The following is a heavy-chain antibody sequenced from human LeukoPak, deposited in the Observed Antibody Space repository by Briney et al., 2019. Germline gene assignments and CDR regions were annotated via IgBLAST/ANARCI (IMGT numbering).Heavy chain of an antibody. D-gene: IGHD5-12*01. CDR1: VGSFSGYY. CDR2: INHSGST. Sequence: SETLSLTCAVYVGSFSGYYWSWIRQPPGKGLEWIGEINHSGSTNYNPSLKSRVTISVDTSKNQFSLKLSSVTAADTAVYYCARWHLRRSDFDYWGQGTLVTVSS. CDR3: ARWHLRRSDFDY. J-gene: IGHJ4*02. V-gene: IGHV4-34*01.